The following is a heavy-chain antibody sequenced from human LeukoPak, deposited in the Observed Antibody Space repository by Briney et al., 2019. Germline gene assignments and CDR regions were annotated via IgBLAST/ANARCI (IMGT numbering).Heavy chain of an antibody. D-gene: IGHD2-2*02. Sequence: SETLSLTCTVSGGSISSYYWGWIRQHPGKGLEWIGYIYYSGSTYYNPSLKSRVTISVDTSKNQFSLKLSSVTAADTAVYYCARAVVPAAIPDYWGQGTLVTVSS. V-gene: IGHV4-59*06. CDR2: IYYSGST. CDR3: ARAVVPAAIPDY. J-gene: IGHJ4*02. CDR1: GGSISSYY.